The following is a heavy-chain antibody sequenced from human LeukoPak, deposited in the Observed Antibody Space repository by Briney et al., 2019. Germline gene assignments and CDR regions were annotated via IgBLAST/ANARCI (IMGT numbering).Heavy chain of an antibody. Sequence: ASVKVSCKVSGYTLTELSMHWVRQAPGQGLEWMGIISPSSGSTNYAQKFQGRVTMTRDTSTSTVYMELSSLRSEDTAVYYCARPIDLTTVTYGMDVWGQGTTVTVSS. CDR3: ARPIDLTTVTYGMDV. CDR2: ISPSSGST. J-gene: IGHJ6*02. D-gene: IGHD4-17*01. CDR1: GYTLTELS. V-gene: IGHV1-46*01.